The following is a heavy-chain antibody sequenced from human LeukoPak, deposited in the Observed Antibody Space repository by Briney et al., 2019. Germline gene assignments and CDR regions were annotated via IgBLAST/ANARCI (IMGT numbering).Heavy chain of an antibody. D-gene: IGHD2-2*01. CDR1: GYSFTSYW. CDR3: ARPYCSSTSCYGYFDY. J-gene: IGHJ4*02. Sequence: GESLKISCKGSGYSFTSYWIGWVRQMPGKGLEWMGIIYPGDSDTRYSPSFQGQVTISADKSISTAYLQWSSLKASDTAMYYCARPYCSSTSCYGYFDYWGQGTLVTVFS. CDR2: IYPGDSDT. V-gene: IGHV5-51*01.